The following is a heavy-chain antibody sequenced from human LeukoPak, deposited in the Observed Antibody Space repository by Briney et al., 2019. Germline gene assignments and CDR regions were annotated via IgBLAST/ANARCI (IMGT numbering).Heavy chain of an antibody. D-gene: IGHD6-19*01. CDR1: GFTFSSYA. CDR3: AKDVAVAGTGYDY. J-gene: IGHJ4*02. V-gene: IGHV3-23*01. CDR2: ISGSGGST. Sequence: GGSLRLSCTASGFTFSSYAMSWVRQAPGKGLEWVSAISGSGGSTYYAGSVKGRFTISRDNSKNTLYLQMNSLRAEDTAVYYCAKDVAVAGTGYDYWGQGTLVTVSS.